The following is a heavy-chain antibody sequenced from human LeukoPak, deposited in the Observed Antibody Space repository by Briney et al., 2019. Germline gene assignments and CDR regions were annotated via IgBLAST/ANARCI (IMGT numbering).Heavy chain of an antibody. J-gene: IGHJ3*02. CDR3: AKRVLLWFGESFAFDI. CDR1: GFTFSSYS. CDR2: ISSSSSYI. Sequence: GGSLRLSCAASGFTFSSYSINWVRQAPGKGLEWVSSISSSSSYIYYADSVKGRFTISRDNAKNSLYLQMNSLRAEDTAVYYCAKRVLLWFGESFAFDIWGQGTMVTVSS. D-gene: IGHD3-10*01. V-gene: IGHV3-21*01.